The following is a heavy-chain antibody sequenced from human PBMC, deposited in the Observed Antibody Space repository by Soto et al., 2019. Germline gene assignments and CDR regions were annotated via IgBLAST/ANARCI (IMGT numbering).Heavy chain of an antibody. Sequence: QLQLQESGSGLVKPSQTLSLTCAVSGGSISSGGYSWSWIRQPPGKGLEWIGYIYHSGSTYYNPSLKSRVTISVDRSKNQFSLKLSSVTAADTAVYYCARGTGYCSSTSCRNWFDPWGQGTLVTVSS. J-gene: IGHJ5*02. V-gene: IGHV4-30-2*01. D-gene: IGHD2-2*01. CDR1: GGSISSGGYS. CDR3: ARGTGYCSSTSCRNWFDP. CDR2: IYHSGST.